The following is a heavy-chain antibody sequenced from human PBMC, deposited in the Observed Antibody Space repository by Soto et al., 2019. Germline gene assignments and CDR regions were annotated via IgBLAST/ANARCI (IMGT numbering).Heavy chain of an antibody. CDR2: ISSSSSYI. Sequence: GGSLRLSCAASGFTFSSYSMNWVRQAPGKGLEWVSSISSSSSYIYYADSVKGRFTISRDNAKNSLYLQMNSLRAEDTAVYYGARASYDSSGYSPDAFDIWGQGTMVTVSS. J-gene: IGHJ3*02. CDR3: ARASYDSSGYSPDAFDI. V-gene: IGHV3-21*01. D-gene: IGHD3-22*01. CDR1: GFTFSSYS.